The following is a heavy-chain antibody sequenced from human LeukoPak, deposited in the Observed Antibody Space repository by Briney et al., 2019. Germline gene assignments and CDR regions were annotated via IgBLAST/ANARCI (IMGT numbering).Heavy chain of an antibody. Sequence: GGSLRLSCAASGFTVTSNHMNWVRQAPGKGLEWVSIIYTGGTTHYADSLKDRFTISRDDSINTLYLQMNSLRAEDTAVYYCARDSSSYYFDYWGQGTLVSVSS. D-gene: IGHD6-6*01. J-gene: IGHJ4*02. CDR3: ARDSSSYYFDY. CDR1: GFTVTSNH. CDR2: IYTGGTT. V-gene: IGHV3-66*01.